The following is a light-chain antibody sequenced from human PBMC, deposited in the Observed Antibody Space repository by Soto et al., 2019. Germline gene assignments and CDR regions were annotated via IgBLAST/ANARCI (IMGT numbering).Light chain of an antibody. V-gene: IGKV3-11*01. J-gene: IGKJ4*01. CDR2: DAS. CDR3: QQRSNWPLT. CDR1: QSVSSY. Sequence: EIVLTQSPPTLSLAPGSGAAVSCRASQSVSSYLAWYQKKPGQAPRLLIYDASNRATGIPARFSGSGSGTDFTLTISSLEPEDFAVYYCQQRSNWPLTFGGGTKVDIK.